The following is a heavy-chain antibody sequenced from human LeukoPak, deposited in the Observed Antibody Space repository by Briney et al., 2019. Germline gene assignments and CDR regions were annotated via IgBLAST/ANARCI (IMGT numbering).Heavy chain of an antibody. Sequence: ASVKVSCKASGYTFPSHDINWVRQATGQGLEWMGWMNPNSGNTGYAQKFQGRVTFTRDTSISTAYMELSSLRSEDTAVYYCARGLGATATNWFDPWGQGTLVTVSS. CDR2: MNPNSGNT. J-gene: IGHJ5*02. CDR1: GYTFPSHD. CDR3: ARGLGATATNWFDP. D-gene: IGHD6-13*01. V-gene: IGHV1-8*03.